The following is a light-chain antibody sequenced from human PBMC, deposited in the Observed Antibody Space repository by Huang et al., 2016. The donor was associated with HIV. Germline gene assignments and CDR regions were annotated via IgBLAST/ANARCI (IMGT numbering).Light chain of an antibody. CDR1: QSVSSNY. J-gene: IGKJ2*01. CDR3: QQYGSSYT. Sequence: EIVLTQSPGALSLSPGERATLACRAIQSVSSNYLAWYRQRPGQAPQLVIYGTSNRATGIPDRFNGSGSGTDFTLTISRLEPEDFAVYYCQQYGSSYTFGQGTKLEIK. V-gene: IGKV3-20*01. CDR2: GTS.